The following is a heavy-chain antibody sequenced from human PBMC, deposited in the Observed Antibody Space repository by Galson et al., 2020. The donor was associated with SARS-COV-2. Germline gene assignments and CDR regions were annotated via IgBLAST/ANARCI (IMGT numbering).Heavy chain of an antibody. CDR1: GFTFSSYP. CDR3: VKWRGVGGTPPERWATDF. J-gene: IGHJ4*02. CDR2: ITTVGNT. D-gene: IGHD1-26*01. V-gene: IGHV3-23*01. Sequence: GGSLRLSCAASGFTFSSYPMSWVRQAPGKSPDWVSSITTVGNTFYADSVKGRFIISRDNSKSTLYLQMSSLRAEDTATYYCVKWRGVGGTPPERWATDFWGQGTLVTVSS.